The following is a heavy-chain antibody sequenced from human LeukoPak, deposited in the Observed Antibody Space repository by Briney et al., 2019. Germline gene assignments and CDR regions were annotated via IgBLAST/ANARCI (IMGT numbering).Heavy chain of an antibody. J-gene: IGHJ5*02. D-gene: IGHD3-3*01. CDR1: GYTFTSYG. CDR2: ISAYNGST. V-gene: IGHV1-18*01. CDR3: ARVYDFWSGYNGGNWFDP. Sequence: ASVKVSCKASGYTFTSYGISWVRQAPGQGLEWMGWISAYNGSTNYAQKLQGRVTMTTDTSTSTAYMELRSLRSDDTAVYYCARVYDFWSGYNGGNWFDPWGQGTLVTVSS.